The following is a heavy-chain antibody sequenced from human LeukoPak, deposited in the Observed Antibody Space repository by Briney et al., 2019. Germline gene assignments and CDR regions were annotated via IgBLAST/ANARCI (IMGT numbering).Heavy chain of an antibody. V-gene: IGHV3-30-3*01. CDR2: ISYDGSNK. Sequence: GRSLRLSCAASGFTFSSYAMHWVRQAPGKGLEWVAVISYDGSNKYYADSVKGRFTISRDNSKNTLYLQMNSLRAEDTAVYYCAKDHYDYIGGTYRDFDYWGQGTLVTVSS. CDR1: GFTFSSYA. D-gene: IGHD3-16*02. J-gene: IGHJ4*02. CDR3: AKDHYDYIGGTYRDFDY.